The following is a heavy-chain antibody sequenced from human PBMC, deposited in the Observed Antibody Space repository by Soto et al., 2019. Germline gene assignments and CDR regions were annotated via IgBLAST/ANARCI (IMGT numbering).Heavy chain of an antibody. CDR1: GFTVSDYY. J-gene: IGHJ4*02. V-gene: IGHV3-53*01. Sequence: EVQLVESGGGLIQPGGSLRLSCAASGFTVSDYYMSWVRQAPGKGLEWVSVIYSGGTIYYSDSVKGRFSISRDNSKNTLDLQMNSLRADDTAVYYCARAPVPATGEVYFDSWGQGTLVTVSS. CDR2: IYSGGTI. D-gene: IGHD5-12*01. CDR3: ARAPVPATGEVYFDS.